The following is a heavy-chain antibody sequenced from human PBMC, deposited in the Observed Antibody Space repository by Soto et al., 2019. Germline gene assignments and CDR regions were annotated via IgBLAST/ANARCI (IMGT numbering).Heavy chain of an antibody. J-gene: IGHJ4*02. CDR3: ARPYYGSGSYSPYFDY. CDR1: GYSFTSYW. V-gene: IGHV5-51*01. Sequence: GECLKISCRGSGYSFTSYWIGWVRQMPGKGLEWMGIIYPGDSDTRYSPSFQGQVTISADKSISTAYLQWSSLKASDTAMYYCARPYYGSGSYSPYFDYWGQGTLVTVSS. CDR2: IYPGDSDT. D-gene: IGHD3-10*01.